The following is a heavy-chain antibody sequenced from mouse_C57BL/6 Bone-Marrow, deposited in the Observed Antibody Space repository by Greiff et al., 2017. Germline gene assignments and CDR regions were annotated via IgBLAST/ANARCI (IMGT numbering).Heavy chain of an antibody. CDR1: GYTFTSYW. V-gene: IGHV1-52*01. CDR3: ARKVSGLRRRGYYAMDY. D-gene: IGHD2-4*01. Sequence: QVQLQQPGAELVRPGSSVKLSCKASGYTFTSYWMHWVKQRPIQGLEWIGNIDPSDSETHYNQKFKDKATLTVDKSSSTAYMQLSSLTSEDSAVYYCARKVSGLRRRGYYAMDYWGQGTSVTVCS. J-gene: IGHJ4*01. CDR2: IDPSDSET.